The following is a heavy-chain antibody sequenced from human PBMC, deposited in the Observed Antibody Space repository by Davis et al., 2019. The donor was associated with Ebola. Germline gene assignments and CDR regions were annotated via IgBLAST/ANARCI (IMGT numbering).Heavy chain of an antibody. J-gene: IGHJ4*02. V-gene: IGHV3-30*03. CDR2: ISYDGSNK. D-gene: IGHD3-3*01. Sequence: GESLKISCAASGFTFSSYGMHWVRQAPGKGLEWVAVISYDGSNKYYADSVKGRFTISRDNGKNSLYLQMNSLRDEDTAVYHCARESWSGPYNRVDYWGQGTLVTVSS. CDR3: ARESWSGPYNRVDY. CDR1: GFTFSSYG.